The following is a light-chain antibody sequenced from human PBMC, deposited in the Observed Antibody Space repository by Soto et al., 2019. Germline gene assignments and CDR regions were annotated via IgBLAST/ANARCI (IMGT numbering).Light chain of an antibody. Sequence: QAVVTQEPSLTVSQGVTVTLTFVSSTGAVTRGHYPYWFQQKPGQAPRTLIYDTNNRHSWTPARFSGSLLGGKAALTLSGAQPDDEADYYFLISFGPRVFGGGTKLTVL. V-gene: IGLV7-46*01. CDR3: LISFGPRV. CDR2: DTN. CDR1: TGAVTRGHY. J-gene: IGLJ3*02.